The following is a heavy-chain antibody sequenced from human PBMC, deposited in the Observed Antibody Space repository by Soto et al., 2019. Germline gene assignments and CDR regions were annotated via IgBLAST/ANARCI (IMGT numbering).Heavy chain of an antibody. CDR1: GFTFSSYG. V-gene: IGHV3-33*01. CDR3: ASGRRFYGSRPKHSTPTSLDP. CDR2: IWYDGSNK. D-gene: IGHD3-10*01. J-gene: IGHJ5*02. Sequence: PGGSLRLSCAASGFTFSSYGMHWVRQAPGKGLEWVAVIWYDGSNKYYADSVKGRFTIPRDNSKNTLYLQMNSLRAEDTAVYYCASGRRFYGSRPKHSTPTSLDPWGQGTL.